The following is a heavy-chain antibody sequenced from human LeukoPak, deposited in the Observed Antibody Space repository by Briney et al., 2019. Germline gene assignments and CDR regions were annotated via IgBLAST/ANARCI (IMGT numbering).Heavy chain of an antibody. CDR2: IVVGSGNT. CDR3: ATGSGWYSPDY. Sequence: SVKVSCKASGFTFTNSPMQWVRQARGQRLEWMGWIVVGSGNTNYAQKFQERVTITRDMSTSTAYMELSSLRSEDTAVYYCATGSGWYSPDYWGQGTLVAVSS. CDR1: GFTFTNSP. D-gene: IGHD6-19*01. V-gene: IGHV1-58*02. J-gene: IGHJ4*02.